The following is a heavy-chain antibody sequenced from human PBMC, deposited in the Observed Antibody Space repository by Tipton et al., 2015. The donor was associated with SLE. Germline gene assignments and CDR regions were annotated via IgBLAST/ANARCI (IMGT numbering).Heavy chain of an antibody. Sequence: GLVKPSETLSLTCTVSGGSISSYYWSWIRQPPGKGLEWIGEINHSGSTNYNPSLKSRVTISVDTSKNQFSLKLSSVTAADTAVYYCARGVGYSSSWYLDYWGQGTLVTVSS. J-gene: IGHJ4*02. CDR1: GGSISSYY. V-gene: IGHV4-34*01. CDR2: INHSGST. CDR3: ARGVGYSSSWYLDY. D-gene: IGHD6-13*01.